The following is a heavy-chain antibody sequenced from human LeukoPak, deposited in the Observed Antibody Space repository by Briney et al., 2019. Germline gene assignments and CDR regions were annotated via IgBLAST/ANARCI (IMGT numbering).Heavy chain of an antibody. CDR3: AKDRDCDSSGRSREYNWFDP. CDR2: ISGSGGST. CDR1: GFTFDDYA. Sequence: GRSLRLSCAASGFTFDDYAMSWVRQAPGKGLEWVSAISGSGGSTYYADSVKGRFTISRDNSKNTLYLQMNSLRAEDTAVYYCAKDRDCDSSGRSREYNWFDPWGQGTLVTVSS. D-gene: IGHD3-22*01. V-gene: IGHV3-23*01. J-gene: IGHJ5*02.